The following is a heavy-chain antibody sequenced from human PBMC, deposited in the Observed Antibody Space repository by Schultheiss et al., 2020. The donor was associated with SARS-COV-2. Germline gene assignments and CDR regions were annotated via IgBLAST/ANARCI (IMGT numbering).Heavy chain of an antibody. V-gene: IGHV1-69*06. Sequence: SVKVSCKASGGTFSSYAISWVRQAPGQGLEWMGGIIPIFGTANYAQKFQGRVTITADKSTSTAYMELRSLRSDDTAVYYCARAPSRYGDYLCDYWGQGTLVTVSS. CDR3: ARAPSRYGDYLCDY. CDR1: GGTFSSYA. CDR2: IIPIFGTA. J-gene: IGHJ4*02. D-gene: IGHD4-17*01.